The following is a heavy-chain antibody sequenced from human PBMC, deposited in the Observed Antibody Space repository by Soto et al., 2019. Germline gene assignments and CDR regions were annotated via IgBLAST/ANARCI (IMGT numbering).Heavy chain of an antibody. CDR3: VKDVGLRHSDFTNFAS. CDR1: GFIFDEYA. D-gene: IGHD2-8*01. V-gene: IGHV3-9*01. Sequence: GGSLRLSCVASGFIFDEYAIHWVRQRPGKGLEWVAGIVWSWATIGYGDSVKVRFTLSRDNARNSVLLEMSRLRNDDSAVYYCVKDVGLRHSDFTNFASWGRRPQVTVSS. CDR2: IVWSWATI. J-gene: IGHJ4*02.